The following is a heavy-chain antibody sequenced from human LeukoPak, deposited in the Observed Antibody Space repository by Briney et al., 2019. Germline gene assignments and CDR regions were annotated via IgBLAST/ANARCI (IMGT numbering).Heavy chain of an antibody. CDR3: ARGFPVQH. J-gene: IGHJ1*01. V-gene: IGHV1-8*02. Sequence: ASVTVSCKASGYTFTGYYMHWVRQAPGQGLEWMGWMNPNSGNTGYAQKFQGRVTMTRNTSISTAYMELSSLRSEDTAVYYCARGFPVQHWGQGTLVTVSS. CDR1: GYTFTGYY. CDR2: MNPNSGNT.